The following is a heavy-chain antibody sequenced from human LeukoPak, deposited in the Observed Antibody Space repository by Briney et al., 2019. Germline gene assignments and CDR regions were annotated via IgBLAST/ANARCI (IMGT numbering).Heavy chain of an antibody. V-gene: IGHV3-30*03. D-gene: IGHD6-19*01. J-gene: IGHJ4*02. CDR1: GFSLSAYG. CDR3: ARDRQWLVRHFFEF. CDR2: TSSDGSSR. Sequence: PGGSLRLSCAASGFSLSAYGMDWVRQAPGKGLEWVALTSSDGSSRYAESVKGRFTISRDNSKNTVFLQMNTLSHEDTATYYCARDRQWLVRHFFEFWGQGTLVTVSS.